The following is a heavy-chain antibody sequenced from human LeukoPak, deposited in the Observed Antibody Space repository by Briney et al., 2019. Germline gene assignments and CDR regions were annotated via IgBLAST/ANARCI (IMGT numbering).Heavy chain of an antibody. CDR3: ASLSSGWYARIDY. CDR2: INHSGST. CDR1: GGSFSGYY. Sequence: PSETLSRTCAVYGGSFSGYYWSWIRQPPGKGLEWIGEINHSGSTNYNPSLKSRVTISVDTSKNQFSLKLSSVTAADTAVYYCASLSSGWYARIDYWGQGTLVAVSS. D-gene: IGHD6-19*01. J-gene: IGHJ4*02. V-gene: IGHV4-34*01.